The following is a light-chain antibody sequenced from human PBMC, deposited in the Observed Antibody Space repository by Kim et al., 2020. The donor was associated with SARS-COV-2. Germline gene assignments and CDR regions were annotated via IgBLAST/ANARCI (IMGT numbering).Light chain of an antibody. V-gene: IGKV3-15*01. CDR3: HQYNNWPLT. J-gene: IGKJ4*01. Sequence: SPGERATLSCRASQSVSSNLAWYQQKPGQAHRLLIYDASTRATCIPARFSGSGSGTQFTLTISSLQSEDFAVYYCHQYNNWPLTFGGGSKVDIK. CDR1: QSVSSN. CDR2: DAS.